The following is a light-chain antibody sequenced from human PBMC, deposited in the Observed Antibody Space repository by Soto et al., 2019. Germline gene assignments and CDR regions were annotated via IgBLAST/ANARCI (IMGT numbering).Light chain of an antibody. CDR1: SSDIGYYNY. CDR3: SSYTTISTLV. J-gene: IGLJ2*01. CDR2: EVS. Sequence: QSVLTQPASVSGSPGQSITISCTGTSSDIGYYNYVSWYQQYPGKAPKLMIYEVSNRPSGVSNRFSGSKSGNTASLTISGLQAEDEADYYCSSYTTISTLVFGGGTKLTVL. V-gene: IGLV2-14*01.